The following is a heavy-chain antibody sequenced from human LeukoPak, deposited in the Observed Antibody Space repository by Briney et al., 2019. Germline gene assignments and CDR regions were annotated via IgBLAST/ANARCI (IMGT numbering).Heavy chain of an antibody. CDR2: IIPIFGTA. CDR3: ASSGGGDYYDSSGYYPSDY. Sequence: ASVKVSCKASGGTFSSYAISWVRQAPGQGLEWMGGIIPIFGTANYAQKFQGRVTITADESTSTAYVELSSLRSEDTAVYYCASSGGGDYYDSSGYYPSDYWGQGTLVTVSS. V-gene: IGHV1-69*13. D-gene: IGHD3-22*01. J-gene: IGHJ4*02. CDR1: GGTFSSYA.